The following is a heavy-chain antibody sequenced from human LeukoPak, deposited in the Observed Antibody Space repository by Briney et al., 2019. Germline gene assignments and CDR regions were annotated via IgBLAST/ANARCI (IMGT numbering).Heavy chain of an antibody. CDR2: ISWNSGSI. V-gene: IGHV3-9*03. D-gene: IGHD2-2*01. J-gene: IGHJ4*02. CDR1: GYTFDDYA. CDR3: AKGYCSSTSCSGDY. Sequence: GGSLRLSCAASGYTFDDYAMHWVRQAPGKGLEWVSGISWNSGSIAYADSVKGRFTISRDNAKNSLYLQMNSLRAEDMALYYCAKGYCSSTSCSGDYWGQGTLVTVSS.